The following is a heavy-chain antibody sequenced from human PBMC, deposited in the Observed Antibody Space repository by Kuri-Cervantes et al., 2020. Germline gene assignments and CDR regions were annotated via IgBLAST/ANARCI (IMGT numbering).Heavy chain of an antibody. CDR1: GYTFTYRY. CDR3: ARGPRKYGGYVVTYYYYGMDV. Sequence: SVKVSCKASGYTFTYRYLHWVRQAPGQALEWMGWITPFNGNTNYAQKFQDRVTITRDRSMSTAYMELSSLRSEDTAMYYCARGPRKYGGYVVTYYYYGMDVWGQGTTVTVSS. D-gene: IGHD5-12*01. CDR2: ITPFNGNT. J-gene: IGHJ6*02. V-gene: IGHV1-45*02.